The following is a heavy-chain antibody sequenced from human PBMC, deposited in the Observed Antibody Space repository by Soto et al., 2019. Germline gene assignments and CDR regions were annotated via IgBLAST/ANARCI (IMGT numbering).Heavy chain of an antibody. Sequence: QVQLVQSGAEVKKPGASVKVSCKASGYTFTSYAMHWVRQAPGQRLEWMGWINAGNGNTKYSQKFQGRVTITRDTSASTAYMELSSLRSEDTAVYYCARDLPVYGSGSYSFDYWGQGTLVTVSS. CDR2: INAGNGNT. J-gene: IGHJ4*02. CDR3: ARDLPVYGSGSYSFDY. V-gene: IGHV1-3*01. CDR1: GYTFTSYA. D-gene: IGHD3-10*01.